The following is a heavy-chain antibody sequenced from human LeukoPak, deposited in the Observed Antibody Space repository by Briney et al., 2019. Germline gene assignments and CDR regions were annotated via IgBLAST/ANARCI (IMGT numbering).Heavy chain of an antibody. CDR3: ARDGRGYYDSSGHYPLF. V-gene: IGHV4-59*01. CDR2: IYYSGST. CDR1: GGSISSYY. J-gene: IGHJ4*02. Sequence: SETLSLTCAVYGGSISSYYWSWIRQPPGKGLEWIGYIYYSGSTNYNPSLKSRVTISVDTSKNQFSLKLSSVTAADTAVYYCARDGRGYYDSSGHYPLFWGQGTLVTVSS. D-gene: IGHD3-22*01.